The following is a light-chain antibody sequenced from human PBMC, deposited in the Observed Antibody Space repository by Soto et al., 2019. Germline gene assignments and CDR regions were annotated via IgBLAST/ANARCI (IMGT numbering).Light chain of an antibody. CDR1: QSLVHYTGNTY. CDR3: MQTTHWPYT. V-gene: IGKV2-30*02. J-gene: IGKJ2*01. CDR2: RVS. Sequence: DAVMTQSPLSLPVTLGQPASISCRSSQSLVHYTGNTYLHWFQQRPGQSPRRLIYRVSDRDSGVPDRFSGSASGTEFTLEISRVEAEDVAVYYCMQTTHWPYTLGQGTKLEI.